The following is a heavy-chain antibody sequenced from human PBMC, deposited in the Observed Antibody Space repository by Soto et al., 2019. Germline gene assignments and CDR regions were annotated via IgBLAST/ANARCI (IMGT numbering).Heavy chain of an antibody. CDR1: GFTFSSYA. Sequence: GESLKISCAASGFTFSSYAMHWVRQAPGKGLEWVAVISYDGSNKYYADSVKGRFTISRDNSKNTLYLQMNSLRAEDTAVYYCARSHATGYCSSTSCYDRGYYYGMDVWGQGTTVTVSS. CDR2: ISYDGSNK. D-gene: IGHD2-2*01. V-gene: IGHV3-30*04. J-gene: IGHJ6*02. CDR3: ARSHATGYCSSTSCYDRGYYYGMDV.